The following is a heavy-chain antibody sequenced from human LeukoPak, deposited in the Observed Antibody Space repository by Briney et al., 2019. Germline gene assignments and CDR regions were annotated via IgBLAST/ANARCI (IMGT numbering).Heavy chain of an antibody. V-gene: IGHV3-7*01. CDR3: ARGGRWLQLRALDY. Sequence: PGGSLRLSCAASGFTFSSYWMSWVRQAPGKGLEWVANIKQGGSEKYYVDSVKGRFTISRDNAKNSLYLQMNSLRAEDTAVYYCARGGRWLQLRALDYWGQGTLVTVSS. D-gene: IGHD5-24*01. CDR1: GFTFSSYW. J-gene: IGHJ4*02. CDR2: IKQGGSEK.